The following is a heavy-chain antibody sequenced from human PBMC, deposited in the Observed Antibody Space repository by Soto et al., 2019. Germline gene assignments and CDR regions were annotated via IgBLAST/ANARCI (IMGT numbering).Heavy chain of an antibody. J-gene: IGHJ4*02. D-gene: IGHD2-2*01. Sequence: GGSLRLSCAASGVTFSSYGMHWVRQAPGKGLEWVAVIWYDGSNKYYADSVKGRFTISRDNSKNTLYLQMNSLRAEDTAVYYCARAPAVTTGFVDYWGQGTLVTVSS. CDR1: GVTFSSYG. V-gene: IGHV3-33*01. CDR3: ARAPAVTTGFVDY. CDR2: IWYDGSNK.